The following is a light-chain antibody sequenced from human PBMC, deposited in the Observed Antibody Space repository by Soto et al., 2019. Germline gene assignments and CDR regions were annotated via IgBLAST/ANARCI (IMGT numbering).Light chain of an antibody. CDR2: GSS. Sequence: EVMLTQSPGTLSLSPGERATLSCRASQSVSNSYFAWYKQKPGQAPRLLIFGSSDRATGIPDRISGSGSGTDFTLTISRLEPEDFAVYYCQQYGSPPPYTFGQGTKLEIK. J-gene: IGKJ2*01. CDR3: QQYGSPPPYT. CDR1: QSVSNSY. V-gene: IGKV3-20*01.